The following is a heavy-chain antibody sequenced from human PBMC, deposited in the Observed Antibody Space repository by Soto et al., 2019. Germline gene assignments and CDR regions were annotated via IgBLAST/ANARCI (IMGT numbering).Heavy chain of an antibody. Sequence: GGSLRLSCAASGFTFIRYAMSWVRQAPGKGLEWVSAISGSGGSTYYADSVKGRFTISRDNSKNTLYLQMNSLRAEDTAVYYCAKPRDHYYGSGTRYGMDVWGQGTTVTVSS. V-gene: IGHV3-23*01. CDR2: ISGSGGST. J-gene: IGHJ6*02. CDR1: GFTFIRYA. CDR3: AKPRDHYYGSGTRYGMDV. D-gene: IGHD3-10*01.